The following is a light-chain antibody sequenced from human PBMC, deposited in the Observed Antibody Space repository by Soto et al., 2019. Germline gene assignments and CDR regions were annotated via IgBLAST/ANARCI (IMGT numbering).Light chain of an antibody. J-gene: IGLJ1*01. CDR2: DVS. CDR1: SSDVGGYNH. V-gene: IGLV2-11*01. CDR3: CSYAGSQTYV. Sequence: QSALTQPRSVSGSLGQSVTISCTGTSSDVGGYNHVSWYQQHPGKAPKLMIYDVSKRPSGVPDRFSGSKSGNTASLTISGLQAEDEADYYCCSYAGSQTYVFGTGTKVTVL.